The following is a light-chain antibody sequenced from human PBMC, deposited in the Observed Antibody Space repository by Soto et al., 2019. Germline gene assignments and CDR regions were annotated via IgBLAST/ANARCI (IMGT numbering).Light chain of an antibody. CDR2: DVY. CDR3: CSYAGSYPLV. Sequence: QSALTQPRSVSGSPGQSVTISCTGTSSDVGGYNYVSWYQQHPGKAPKLMIYDVYNRPSGVPDRFSGSKSGKTASLPISGLQAEDEADYYCCSYAGSYPLVFGTGTKVTVL. CDR1: SSDVGGYNY. J-gene: IGLJ1*01. V-gene: IGLV2-11*01.